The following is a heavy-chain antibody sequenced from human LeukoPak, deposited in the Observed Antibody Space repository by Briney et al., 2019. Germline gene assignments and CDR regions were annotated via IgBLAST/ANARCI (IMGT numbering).Heavy chain of an antibody. CDR3: AKEEEMATIHYYYYGMDV. J-gene: IGHJ6*02. Sequence: GGSLRLSCAASGFTFSSYGMHWVRQAPGKGLEWVAVISYDGSNKYYADSVKGRFTISRDNSKNTLYLQMNSLRAEDTAVYYCAKEEEMATIHYYYYGMDVRGQGTTVTVSS. V-gene: IGHV3-30*18. CDR2: ISYDGSNK. CDR1: GFTFSSYG. D-gene: IGHD5-24*01.